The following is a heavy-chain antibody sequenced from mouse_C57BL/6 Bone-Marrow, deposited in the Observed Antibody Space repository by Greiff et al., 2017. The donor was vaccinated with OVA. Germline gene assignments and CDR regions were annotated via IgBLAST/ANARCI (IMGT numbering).Heavy chain of an antibody. V-gene: IGHV7-1*01. CDR3: ARESNCDWYFDV. D-gene: IGHD2-5*01. CDR2: SRNKANDYTT. J-gene: IGHJ1*03. CDR1: GFTFSDFY. Sequence: EVKLVESGGGLVQSGRSLRLSCATSGFTFSDFYMEWVRQAPGKGLEWIAASRNKANDYTTEYSASVKGRFIVSRDTSKSIHYLQMNALRAEYTAIYCCARESNCDWYFDVWGTGTTVTVSS.